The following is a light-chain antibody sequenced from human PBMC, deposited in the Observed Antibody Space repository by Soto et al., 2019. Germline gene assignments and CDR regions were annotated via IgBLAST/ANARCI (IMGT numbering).Light chain of an antibody. CDR3: LQHSTYPLT. V-gene: IGKV1-17*01. CDR2: AAS. Sequence: DIHMTQFPSSLSASVGDRVTITCRASEGIRNDLGWYQQKPGKAPKRLIYAASSLQSGVPSRFSGSGSGTEFTLAISSLQPEDSATFYCLQHSTYPLTFGQGTKVEIK. J-gene: IGKJ1*01. CDR1: EGIRND.